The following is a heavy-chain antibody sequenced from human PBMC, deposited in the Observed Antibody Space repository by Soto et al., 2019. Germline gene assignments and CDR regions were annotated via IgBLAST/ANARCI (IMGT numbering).Heavy chain of an antibody. CDR1: GFTFSSYA. CDR2: ISGSGGST. J-gene: IGHJ6*02. D-gene: IGHD3-22*01. CDR3: AKARPYSYYDSSGYYYYYGMDV. V-gene: IGHV3-23*01. Sequence: EVQLLESGGGLVQPGGSLRLSCAASGFTFSSYAMSWVRQAPGKGLEWVSAISGSGGSTYYADSVKGRFTISRDNSKKPLYLQMNSLRAEDTAVYYCAKARPYSYYDSSGYYYYYGMDVWGQGTTVTVSS.